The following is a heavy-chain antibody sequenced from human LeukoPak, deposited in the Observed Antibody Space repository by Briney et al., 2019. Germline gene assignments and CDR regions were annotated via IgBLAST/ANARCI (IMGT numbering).Heavy chain of an antibody. D-gene: IGHD3-16*01. Sequence: GGSLRLSCVVSGFTFSASWMTWVRQAPGKGLEWVSRINEDATTISYADSVKGRFIISRDNSKKSLYLQMNNLRAEDTAVYYCVRDLVFVWTPGDDFDFWGQGTLVTVSS. J-gene: IGHJ4*02. V-gene: IGHV3-74*01. CDR1: GFTFSASW. CDR3: VRDLVFVWTPGDDFDF. CDR2: INEDATTI.